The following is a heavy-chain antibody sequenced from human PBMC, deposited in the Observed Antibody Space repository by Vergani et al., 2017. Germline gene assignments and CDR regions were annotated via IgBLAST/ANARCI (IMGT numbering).Heavy chain of an antibody. V-gene: IGHV2-70*01. J-gene: IGHJ4*02. CDR2: IDWDDDK. CDR3: ARLLAGTVFSEPVGLDD. CDR1: GFSLSTSGMC. D-gene: IGHD6-13*01. Sequence: QVTLRESGPALVKPTQTLTLTCTFSGFSLSTSGMCVSWIRQPPGKALEWLALIDWDDDKYYSTSLKTRLTISKDTSKNQVVLTMTNMDPVDTATYYCARLLAGTVFSEPVGLDDWGQGTLVTVSS.